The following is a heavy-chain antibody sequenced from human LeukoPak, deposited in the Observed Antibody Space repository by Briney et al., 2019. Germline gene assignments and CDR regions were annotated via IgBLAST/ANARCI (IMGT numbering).Heavy chain of an antibody. J-gene: IGHJ6*02. Sequence: GGSLRVSCAASGFTFSSNSMNCVRQAPGKGLEWVSCINFSSSYIYYADSVKGRFTVSRDNAKNSLYLQMNSLGAEDTAVYYCARESARGIYGLDVRGQGTTVTVSS. CDR2: INFSSSYI. V-gene: IGHV3-21*01. CDR1: GFTFSSNS. D-gene: IGHD3-16*01. CDR3: ARESARGIYGLDV.